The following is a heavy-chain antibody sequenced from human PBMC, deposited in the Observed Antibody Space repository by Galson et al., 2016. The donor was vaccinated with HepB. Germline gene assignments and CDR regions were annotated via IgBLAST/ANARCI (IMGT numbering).Heavy chain of an antibody. CDR3: ARGDCSGGSCYWAEYFQH. CDR1: GFTFSSHN. J-gene: IGHJ1*01. D-gene: IGHD2-15*01. V-gene: IGHV3-21*01. CDR2: ISGSSSYT. Sequence: SLRLSCAASGFTFSSHNINWVRQAPGKGLEWVSSISGSSSYTYYTDSVKGRFTVSRDNAKNSLYLQMNSLRAEDTAIYYCARGDCSGGSCYWAEYFQHWGQGTLVTVSS.